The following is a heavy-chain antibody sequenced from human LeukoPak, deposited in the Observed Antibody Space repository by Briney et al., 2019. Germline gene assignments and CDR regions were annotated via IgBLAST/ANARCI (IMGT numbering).Heavy chain of an antibody. J-gene: IGHJ4*02. D-gene: IGHD2-21*02. CDR2: IYYSGST. CDR1: GGSISSSSYY. Sequence: SETLSLTCTVSGGSISSSSYYWGWIRQPPGKGLEWIGSIYYSGSTYYNPSLKSRVTISVDTSKNLFSLKLSSVTAADTAVYYCARPIAYCGGDCPIGFDYWGQGTLVTVSS. V-gene: IGHV4-39*07. CDR3: ARPIAYCGGDCPIGFDY.